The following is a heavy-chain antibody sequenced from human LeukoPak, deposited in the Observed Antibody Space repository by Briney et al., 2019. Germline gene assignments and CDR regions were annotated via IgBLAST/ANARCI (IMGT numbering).Heavy chain of an antibody. CDR3: ARGMLDYYDSSGYYLLDY. J-gene: IGHJ4*02. CDR2: INPSGGST. CDR1: GYTFTGYY. V-gene: IGHV1-46*01. Sequence: ASVKVSCKASGYTFTGYYMHWVRQAPGQGLEWMGIINPSGGSTSYAQKFQGRVTMTRDTSTSTVYMELSSLRSEDTAVYYCARGMLDYYDSSGYYLLDYWGQGTLVTVSS. D-gene: IGHD3-22*01.